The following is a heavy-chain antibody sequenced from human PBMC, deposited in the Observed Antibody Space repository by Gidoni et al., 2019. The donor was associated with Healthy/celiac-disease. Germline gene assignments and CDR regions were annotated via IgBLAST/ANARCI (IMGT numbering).Heavy chain of an antibody. CDR2: IYYSGST. CDR3: ARDNDGDGYNYVDY. Sequence: QVQLQESGPGLVKPSQTLSLTCTVSGGSISSGGYYWSWIRQHPGKGLEWIGYIYYSGSTYYNPSLKSRVTISVDTSKNQFSLKLSSVTAADTAVYYCARDNDGDGYNYVDYWGQGTLVTVSS. CDR1: GGSISSGGYY. V-gene: IGHV4-31*03. J-gene: IGHJ4*02. D-gene: IGHD5-12*01.